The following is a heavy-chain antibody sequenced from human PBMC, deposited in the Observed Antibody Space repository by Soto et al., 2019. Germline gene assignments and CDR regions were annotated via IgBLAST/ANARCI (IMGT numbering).Heavy chain of an antibody. CDR2: ISGSGGST. D-gene: IGHD3-10*01. CDR1: GFTFSSYA. Sequence: EVQLLESGGGLVQPGGSLRLSCAASGFTFSSYAMSWVRQAPGKGLEWVSAISGSGGSTYYADSVKCRFTISRDNSKNTLYLQMNSLRAEDTAVYYCAKCGSYYYGSGSYSWGQGTLVTVSS. CDR3: AKCGSYYYGSGSYS. V-gene: IGHV3-23*01. J-gene: IGHJ4*02.